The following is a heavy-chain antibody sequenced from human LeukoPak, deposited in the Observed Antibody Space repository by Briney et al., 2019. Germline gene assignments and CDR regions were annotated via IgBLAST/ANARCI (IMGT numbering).Heavy chain of an antibody. Sequence: PGGSLRLSCAASGFTFDDYGMSWVRQAPGKGLEWVSGINWNGGRTGYADSVKGRFTISRDNSKNTLYLQMNSLRAEDTAVYYCARDGRYDFWSGYLTGTFDYWGQGTLVTVSS. CDR2: INWNGGRT. CDR1: GFTFDDYG. D-gene: IGHD3-3*01. J-gene: IGHJ4*02. V-gene: IGHV3-20*04. CDR3: ARDGRYDFWSGYLTGTFDY.